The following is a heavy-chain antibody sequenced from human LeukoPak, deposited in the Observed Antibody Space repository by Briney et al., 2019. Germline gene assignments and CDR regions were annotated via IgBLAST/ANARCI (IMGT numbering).Heavy chain of an antibody. J-gene: IGHJ4*02. CDR1: GYTFTGYY. D-gene: IGHD4-23*01. V-gene: IGHV1-2*02. CDR2: FNPNTGGT. Sequence: GASVKVSCKASGYTFTGYYTHWVRQAPGQGLEWMGWFNPNTGGTNYAQKFQGRVTMTRDTSISTAYMELSRVRSDDTAVYYCARAQGTYGGNYFDYWGQGTLVTVSS. CDR3: ARAQGTYGGNYFDY.